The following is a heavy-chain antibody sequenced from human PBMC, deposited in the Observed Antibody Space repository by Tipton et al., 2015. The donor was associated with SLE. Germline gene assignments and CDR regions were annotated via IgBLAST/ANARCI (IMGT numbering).Heavy chain of an antibody. D-gene: IGHD1-26*01. Sequence: TLSLTCTVSGGSISSSSYYWGWIRQPPGKGLGWIGRIYYSGRTYYNPPLKSRVTISVDTTKNQFSLKLSSVTAADTAVYYCARHVRGRSRELRWFDPWGQGTLVTVSS. J-gene: IGHJ5*02. CDR2: IYYSGRT. CDR1: GGSISSSSYY. V-gene: IGHV4-39*07. CDR3: ARHVRGRSRELRWFDP.